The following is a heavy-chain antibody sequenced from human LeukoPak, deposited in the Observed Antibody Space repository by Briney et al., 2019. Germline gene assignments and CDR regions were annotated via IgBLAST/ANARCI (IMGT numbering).Heavy chain of an antibody. V-gene: IGHV4-34*01. Sequence: SETLSLTCAVYVGSFSGYYWSSIRQPPGEGLEWIGEINHSGSTNYNPSLKRRVTLSVHTSKNQFSLKLRSMTAAHTALYYCANQAYEREYYFDSWGQRTLVTVSS. CDR2: INHSGST. J-gene: IGHJ4*02. D-gene: IGHD3-3*01. CDR1: VGSFSGYY. CDR3: ANQAYEREYYFDS.